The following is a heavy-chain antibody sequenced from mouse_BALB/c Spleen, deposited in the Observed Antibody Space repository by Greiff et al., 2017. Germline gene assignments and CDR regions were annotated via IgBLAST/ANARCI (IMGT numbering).Heavy chain of an antibody. Sequence: QVQLQQSAAELARPGASVKMSCKASGYTFTSYTMHWVKQRPGQGLEWIGYINPSSGYTEYNQKFKDKTTLTADKSSSTAYMQLSSLTSEDSAVYYCARSRGYGGTWFAYWGQGTLVTVSA. V-gene: IGHV1-4*02. J-gene: IGHJ3*01. D-gene: IGHD1-2*01. CDR3: ARSRGYGGTWFAY. CDR1: GYTFTSYT. CDR2: INPSSGYT.